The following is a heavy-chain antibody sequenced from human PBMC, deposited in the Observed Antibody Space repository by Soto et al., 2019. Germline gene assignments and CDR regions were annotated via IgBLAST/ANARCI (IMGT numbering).Heavy chain of an antibody. CDR3: ARGGYYYNVWGKLSHYVLDM. Sequence: ASVKVSCKASGYTSIKYGIAWVRQAPGQGLEWMGWISPYDDKTIYAQTFQGRGTLTADRSTRTVYLDLRSLKSNDTAVYYCARGGYYYNVWGKLSHYVLDMWGQGSEVTGSS. D-gene: IGHD3-16*01. V-gene: IGHV1-18*01. CDR2: ISPYDDKT. CDR1: GYTSIKYG. J-gene: IGHJ6*02.